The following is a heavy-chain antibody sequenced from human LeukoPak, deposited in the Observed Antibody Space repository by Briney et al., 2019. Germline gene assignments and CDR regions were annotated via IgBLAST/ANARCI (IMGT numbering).Heavy chain of an antibody. J-gene: IGHJ3*02. D-gene: IGHD3-22*01. CDR3: ARDRARRLYYYDSSGYYQRGAFDI. CDR2: IIPIFGTA. V-gene: IGHV1-69*06. Sequence: SVKVSCKASGGTFSSYAISWVRQAPGQGLEWMGGIIPIFGTANYAQKFQGRVTITADKSTSTAYMELSSLRSEDTAVYYCARDRARRLYYYDSSGYYQRGAFDIWGQGTMVTVSS. CDR1: GGTFSSYA.